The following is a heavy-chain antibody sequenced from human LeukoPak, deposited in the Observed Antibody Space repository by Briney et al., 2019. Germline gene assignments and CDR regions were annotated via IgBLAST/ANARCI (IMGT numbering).Heavy chain of an antibody. CDR3: ARDRHCDYVDACDI. J-gene: IGHJ3*02. V-gene: IGHV3-33*01. Sequence: GGSLRLSCAASGFTFSNYGMHWVRQAPGKGLEWVAVIWYDGSNKYYADSVKGRFTISRDNSKNTLYLQMNSLRDEDTAVYYCARDRHCDYVDACDIWGQGTMVTVSS. D-gene: IGHD4-17*01. CDR2: IWYDGSNK. CDR1: GFTFSNYG.